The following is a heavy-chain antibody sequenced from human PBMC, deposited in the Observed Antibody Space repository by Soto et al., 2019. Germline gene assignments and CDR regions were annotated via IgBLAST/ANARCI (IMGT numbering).Heavy chain of an antibody. V-gene: IGHV3-15*01. J-gene: IGHJ5*02. Sequence: WISQAPGKGLEWVGRIKSKTDGGTTDYAAPVKGRFTISRDDSKNTLYLQMDSLKTEDTAVYYCTTIVVVIVNWFDPWGQGTLVTVSS. CDR2: IKSKTDGGTT. CDR3: TTIVVVIVNWFDP. D-gene: IGHD3-22*01.